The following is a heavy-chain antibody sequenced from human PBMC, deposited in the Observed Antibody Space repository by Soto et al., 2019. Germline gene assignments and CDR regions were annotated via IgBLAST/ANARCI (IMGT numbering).Heavy chain of an antibody. J-gene: IGHJ4*02. CDR3: ARDETTDNCFGN. V-gene: IGHV4-31*02. CDR1: VGCC. CDR2: IYYSGST. D-gene: IGHD2-15*01. Sequence: VGCCRSLIRQHPGKGLEWIGYIYYSGSTYYNPSLKSRVTISVDTSKNQFSLKLSSVTAADTAVYYCARDETTDNCFGNCGQGTLGTRSS.